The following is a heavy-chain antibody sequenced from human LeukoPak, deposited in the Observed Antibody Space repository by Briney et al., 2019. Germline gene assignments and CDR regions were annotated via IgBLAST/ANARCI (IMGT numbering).Heavy chain of an antibody. CDR2: IYPGDSDT. CDR1: GYSFTSYW. V-gene: IGHV5-51*01. Sequence: GESLKISCKSSGYSFTSYWIGWVRQMPGKGLEWMGIIYPGDSDTRYSPSFQGQVTISADKSISTAYLQWSSLKASDTAMYYCARQPKEYCGGDCYSGNWFDPWGQGTLVTVSS. CDR3: ARQPKEYCGGDCYSGNWFDP. D-gene: IGHD2-21*02. J-gene: IGHJ5*02.